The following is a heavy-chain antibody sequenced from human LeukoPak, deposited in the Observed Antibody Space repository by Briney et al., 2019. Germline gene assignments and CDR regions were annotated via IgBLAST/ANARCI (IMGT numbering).Heavy chain of an antibody. V-gene: IGHV3-53*05. CDR1: GFTVRSNY. J-gene: IGHJ4*02. Sequence: PGGSLRLSCAASGFTVRSNYMSWVRQAPGKGLEWVSVIYSGGSTYYADSVKGRFTISRDNSKNTLYLQMNSLRPEDTAVYYCAKVNRGGYDSFDYWGQGTLVTVSS. D-gene: IGHD5-12*01. CDR2: IYSGGST. CDR3: AKVNRGGYDSFDY.